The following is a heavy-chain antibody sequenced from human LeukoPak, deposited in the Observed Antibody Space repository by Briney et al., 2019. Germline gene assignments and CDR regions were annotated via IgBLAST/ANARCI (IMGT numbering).Heavy chain of an antibody. Sequence: GGSLRLSCAASGFTFSSYWMHWVRQAPGKGLVWVSRINSDGSSTSYADSVQGRFTISRDNAKNTLYLQMNSLRAEDTVAYYCARGPPYYYDSSGLYWFDHWGQGTLVTVSS. CDR2: INSDGSST. CDR1: GFTFSSYW. D-gene: IGHD3-22*01. J-gene: IGHJ5*02. CDR3: ARGPPYYYDSSGLYWFDH. V-gene: IGHV3-74*01.